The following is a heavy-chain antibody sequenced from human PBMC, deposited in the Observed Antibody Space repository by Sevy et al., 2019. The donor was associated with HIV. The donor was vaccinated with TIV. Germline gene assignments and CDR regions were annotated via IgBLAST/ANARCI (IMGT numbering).Heavy chain of an antibody. D-gene: IGHD3-9*01. CDR3: ARGRLYYDILTDNGAFDI. CDR1: GGSISSYY. J-gene: IGHJ3*02. CDR2: IYYSGST. V-gene: IGHV4-59*01. Sequence: SETLSLTCTVSGGSISSYYWSWIRQPPGKGLEWIGYIYYSGSTNYNPSLKSRVTISVDTSKNQFSLKLSSVTAADTAVYYCARGRLYYDILTDNGAFDIWGQGTMVTVSS.